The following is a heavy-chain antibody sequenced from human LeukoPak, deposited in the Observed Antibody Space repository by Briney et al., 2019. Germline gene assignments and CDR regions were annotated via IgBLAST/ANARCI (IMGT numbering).Heavy chain of an antibody. CDR2: VYPADSDT. CDR3: ARGEVDSRPGQWLAQGGPRWFDP. D-gene: IGHD6-19*01. V-gene: IGHV5-51*01. J-gene: IGHJ5*02. Sequence: GESLKISCQASGYTFSDLWIGWVRQMPGQGLEWMGSVYPADSDTRYSPSFQGQVTISADKSISTAYLQWSSLKASDTAMYYCARGEVDSRPGQWLAQGGPRWFDPWGQGTLVTVSS. CDR1: GYTFSDLW.